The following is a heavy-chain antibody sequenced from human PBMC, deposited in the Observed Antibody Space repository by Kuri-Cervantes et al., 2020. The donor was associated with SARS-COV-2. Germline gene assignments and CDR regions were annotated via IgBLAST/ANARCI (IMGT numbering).Heavy chain of an antibody. CDR1: GFSLSTSGVG. V-gene: IGHV2-5*02. Sequence: SGPTLVKPTQTRTLTCTFSGFSLSTSGVGVGWIRQPPGKALEWLALIYWDDDKRYSPSLKSRLTITKDTSKNQVVLTMTNMDPVDTATYYCAHKVDGDYDYLMGAFDIWGQGTMVTVSS. D-gene: IGHD4-17*01. CDR2: IYWDDDK. J-gene: IGHJ3*02. CDR3: AHKVDGDYDYLMGAFDI.